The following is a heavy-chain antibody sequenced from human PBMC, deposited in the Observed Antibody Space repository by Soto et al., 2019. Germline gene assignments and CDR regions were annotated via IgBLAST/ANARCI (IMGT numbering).Heavy chain of an antibody. CDR3: ANFSEGGPSVWNYPWGFDS. Sequence: PGVPHRHPNTASGLNFGSHAMSWVRQAQGKGLEWVSAISGSGGSTYYADSVKGRFTISRDNSKNTLYLEMNSLRADDTAIYYCANFSEGGPSVWNYPWGFDSLVQGTLV. CDR2: ISGSGGST. V-gene: IGHV3-23*01. D-gene: IGHD1-7*01. CDR1: GLNFGSHA. J-gene: IGHJ5*01.